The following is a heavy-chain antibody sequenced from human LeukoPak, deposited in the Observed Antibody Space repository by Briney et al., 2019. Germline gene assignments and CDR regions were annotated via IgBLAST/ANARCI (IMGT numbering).Heavy chain of an antibody. J-gene: IGHJ4*02. CDR1: GGSISSSSYY. V-gene: IGHV4-39*07. CDR2: IYYSGST. Sequence: SETLSLTCTVSGGSISSSSYYWGWIRQPPGKGLEWIGSIYYSGSTYYNPSLKSRVTISVDRSKNQFSLKLSSVTAADTAVYYCARGPPYGDYFDYWGQGTLVTVSS. CDR3: ARGPPYGDYFDY. D-gene: IGHD4-17*01.